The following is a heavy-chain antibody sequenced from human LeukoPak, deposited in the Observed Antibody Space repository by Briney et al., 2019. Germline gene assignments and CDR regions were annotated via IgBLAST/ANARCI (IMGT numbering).Heavy chain of an antibody. Sequence: ASVKVSCKASGYTFTSYDINWVRQATGQGLEWMGWMNPNSGNTGYAQKFQGRVTITRNTSISTAYMELSSLRSEDTAVYYCARAFEAYCGGDCYYDYWGQGTLVTVSS. D-gene: IGHD2-21*02. J-gene: IGHJ4*02. CDR1: GYTFTSYD. CDR3: ARAFEAYCGGDCYYDY. V-gene: IGHV1-8*03. CDR2: MNPNSGNT.